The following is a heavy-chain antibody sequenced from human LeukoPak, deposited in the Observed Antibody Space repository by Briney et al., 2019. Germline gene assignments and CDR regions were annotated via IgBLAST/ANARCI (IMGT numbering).Heavy chain of an antibody. J-gene: IGHJ6*03. CDR1: GFTFSSYE. D-gene: IGHD1-26*01. CDR2: ISSSGSTI. Sequence: GGSLRLSCAASGFTFSSYEMNWVRQAPGKGLEWVSYISSSGSTIYYADSVKGRFTISRDNAKNSLYLQMNSLRAEDTAVYYCARDPYSGSYGDSYYYYMDVWGKGTTVTISS. V-gene: IGHV3-48*03. CDR3: ARDPYSGSYGDSYYYYMDV.